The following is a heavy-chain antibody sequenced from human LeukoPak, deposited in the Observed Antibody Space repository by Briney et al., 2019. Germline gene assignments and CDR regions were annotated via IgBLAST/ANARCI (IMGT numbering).Heavy chain of an antibody. CDR2: INPNTGDT. CDR1: GYTFTAYY. J-gene: IGHJ4*02. Sequence: ASVKVSCKASGYTFTAYYMHWVRQAPGQGPEWMGWINPNTGDTKYAQKFQGRVTMTRDTTISTAYLKLSRLTSDDTAVYYCASYPRYVSTPPFDYWGQGALVTVSS. CDR3: ASYPRYVSTPPFDY. D-gene: IGHD2-15*01. V-gene: IGHV1-2*02.